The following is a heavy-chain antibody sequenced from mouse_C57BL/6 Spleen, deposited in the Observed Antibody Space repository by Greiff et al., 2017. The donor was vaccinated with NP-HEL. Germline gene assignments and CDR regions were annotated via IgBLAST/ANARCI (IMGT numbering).Heavy chain of an antibody. CDR2: IDPSDSET. D-gene: IGHD3-2*02. V-gene: IGHV1-52*01. J-gene: IGHJ2*01. CDR1: GYTFTSYW. CDR3: VATAQSHYFDY. Sequence: VQLQQPGAELVRPGSSVKLSCKASGYTFTSYWMHWVKQRPIQGLEWIGNIDPSDSETHYNQKFKDKATLTVDKSSSTAYMQLSSLTSEDSAVYYCVATAQSHYFDYWGQGTTLTVSS.